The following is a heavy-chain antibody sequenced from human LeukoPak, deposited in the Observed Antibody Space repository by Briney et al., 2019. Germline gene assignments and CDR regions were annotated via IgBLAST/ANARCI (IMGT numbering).Heavy chain of an antibody. CDR2: INQDGSDI. J-gene: IGHJ4*02. D-gene: IGHD6-25*01. V-gene: IGHV3-7*01. CDR1: GFTFSTHW. CDR3: ATSSGSSY. Sequence: GGSLRLSCAASGFTFSTHWMAWFRQTPGKGLEWVAHINQDGSDIYYVDSVKGRFTISRDNAKNSLFLQMNGLRAEDTAVYYCATSSGSSYWGQGTLVTVSP.